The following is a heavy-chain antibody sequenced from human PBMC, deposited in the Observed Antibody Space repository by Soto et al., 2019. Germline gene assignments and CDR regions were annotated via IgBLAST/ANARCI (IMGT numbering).Heavy chain of an antibody. CDR1: GGSISSSSYY. Sequence: SETLSLTCTVSGGSISSSSYYWGWIRQPPGKGLEWIGSIYYSGSTYYNPSLKSRVTISVDTSKNQFSLKLSSVTAADTAVYYCARLGSSSWYPQVRFDYWGQGTLVTVSS. D-gene: IGHD6-13*01. CDR2: IYYSGST. J-gene: IGHJ4*02. CDR3: ARLGSSSWYPQVRFDY. V-gene: IGHV4-39*01.